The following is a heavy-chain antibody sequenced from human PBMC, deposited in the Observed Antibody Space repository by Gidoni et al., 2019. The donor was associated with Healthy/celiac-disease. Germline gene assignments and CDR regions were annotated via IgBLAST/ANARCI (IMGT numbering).Heavy chain of an antibody. CDR2: SYPGDSDT. D-gene: IGHD4-17*01. J-gene: IGHJ3*02. Sequence: EVQLVQSGAEVKKPGESLKISCKGSGYSFTSYWIGWVRQMPGKGLEWMGISYPGDSDTRYSPSFQGQVTISADKSISTAYLQWSSLKASDTAMYYCARRWTTTVTTGDAFDIWGQGTMVTVSS. V-gene: IGHV5-51*01. CDR1: GYSFTSYW. CDR3: ARRWTTTVTTGDAFDI.